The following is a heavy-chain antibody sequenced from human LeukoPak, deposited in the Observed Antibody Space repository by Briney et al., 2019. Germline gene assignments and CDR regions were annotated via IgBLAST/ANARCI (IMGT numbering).Heavy chain of an antibody. Sequence: PSETLSLTCTVPGGSISSGGYYWGWIRQPPGKGLEWIGSIYYSGSTYYNPSLKSRVTISADTSKNQFSLKLTSVTAADAAVYYCARQYSSGWPWFDPWGQGTLVTVSS. CDR3: ARQYSSGWPWFDP. CDR1: GGSISSGGYY. V-gene: IGHV4-39*01. D-gene: IGHD6-19*01. CDR2: IYYSGST. J-gene: IGHJ5*02.